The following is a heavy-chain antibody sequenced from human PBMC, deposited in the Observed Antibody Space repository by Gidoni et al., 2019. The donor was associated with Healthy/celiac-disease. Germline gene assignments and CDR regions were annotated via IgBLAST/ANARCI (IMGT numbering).Heavy chain of an antibody. CDR3: ARAAGVVAPSFDY. CDR1: GFTFDDYA. Sequence: EVQLVESGGGWVQPGRSLRLSCAASGFTFDDYAMHWVRQAPGKGLEWVSGISWNSGSIGYADSVKGRFTISRDNAKNSLYLQMNSLRAEDTALYYCARAAGVVAPSFDYWGQGTLVTVSS. D-gene: IGHD2-15*01. V-gene: IGHV3-9*01. CDR2: ISWNSGSI. J-gene: IGHJ4*02.